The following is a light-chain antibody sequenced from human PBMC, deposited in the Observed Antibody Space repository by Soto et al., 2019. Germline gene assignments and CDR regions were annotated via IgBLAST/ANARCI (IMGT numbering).Light chain of an antibody. CDR2: EVS. CDR1: SSDVGGYNY. V-gene: IGLV2-14*01. Sequence: QSALTQPASVSGSPGQSITISCTGTSSDVGGYNYVSWYQQHPGKAPKLMIYEVSNRPSGVSNRFSGSQSGNTASLTISGLQAEDEADYYCCSYTTRSTYVFGTGTKVTVL. CDR3: CSYTTRSTYV. J-gene: IGLJ1*01.